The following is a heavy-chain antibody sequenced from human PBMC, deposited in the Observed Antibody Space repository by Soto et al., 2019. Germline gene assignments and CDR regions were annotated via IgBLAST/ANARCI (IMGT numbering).Heavy chain of an antibody. J-gene: IGHJ6*02. CDR3: ARVRLPWELLPPLDV. D-gene: IGHD1-26*01. CDR1: GFTFSSYG. V-gene: IGHV3-33*01. CDR2: IWYDGSNK. Sequence: SGGSLRLSCAASGFTFSSYGMHWVRQAPGKGLEWVAVIWYDGSNKYYADSVKGRFTISRDNSKNTLYLQMNSLRAEDTAVYYCARVRLPWELLPPLDVWGQGTTVTVSS.